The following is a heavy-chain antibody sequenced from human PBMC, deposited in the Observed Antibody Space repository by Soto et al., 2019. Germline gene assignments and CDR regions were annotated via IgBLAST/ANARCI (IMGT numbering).Heavy chain of an antibody. V-gene: IGHV1-8*01. CDR2: MNPNSGNT. Sequence: QVQLVQSGAEVKKPGASVKVSCKASGYTFTSYDTNWVRQATGQGLEWMGWMNPNSGNTGYAQKFQGRVTMTRNISISTASMELSSLRSEDTAVYYCARSPYSSGWPNDYWGQGTLVTVST. D-gene: IGHD6-19*01. CDR1: GYTFTSYD. J-gene: IGHJ4*02. CDR3: ARSPYSSGWPNDY.